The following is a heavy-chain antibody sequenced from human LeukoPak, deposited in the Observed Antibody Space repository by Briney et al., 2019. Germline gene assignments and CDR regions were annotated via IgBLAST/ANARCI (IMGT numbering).Heavy chain of an antibody. D-gene: IGHD3-22*01. J-gene: IGHJ3*02. CDR3: ARSRVVVITIDAFDI. CDR2: IWYDGSNK. V-gene: IGHV3-33*01. Sequence: GGSLRLSCAASGFTFSSYGMHWVRQAPGKGLEWVAVIWYDGSNKYYADSVKGRFTISRDNSKNTLYLQMNSLRAEDTAVYYCARSRVVVITIDAFDIWGQGTMVTVSS. CDR1: GFTFSSYG.